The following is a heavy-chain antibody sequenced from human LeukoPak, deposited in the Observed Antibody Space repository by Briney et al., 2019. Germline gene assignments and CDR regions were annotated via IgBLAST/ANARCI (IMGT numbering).Heavy chain of an antibody. CDR1: TFTFSSYW. V-gene: IGHV3-74*01. CDR2: TNIDGSST. Sequence: GGSLRLSCAASTFTFSSYWMHWVRQAPGKGLVWVSRTNIDGSSTNYADSVKGRFTVSRDNAKNTLYLQMNSLRADDTAVYYCARAYQGAFDIWGQGTMVTVSS. J-gene: IGHJ3*02. D-gene: IGHD2-2*01. CDR3: ARAYQGAFDI.